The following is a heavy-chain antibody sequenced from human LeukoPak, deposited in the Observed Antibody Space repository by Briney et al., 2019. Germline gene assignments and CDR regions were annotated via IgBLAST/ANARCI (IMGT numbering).Heavy chain of an antibody. Sequence: ASVKVSCMASGYTFTSYAMHWVRQASGQRLEWMGWINAGNGNSKYSQKFQGRVTITRDTSASTAYMELSSLRSEDTAVYYCARPNSSGPGDAFDIWGQGTMVTVSS. D-gene: IGHD6-19*01. CDR3: ARPNSSGPGDAFDI. V-gene: IGHV1-3*01. J-gene: IGHJ3*02. CDR1: GYTFTSYA. CDR2: INAGNGNS.